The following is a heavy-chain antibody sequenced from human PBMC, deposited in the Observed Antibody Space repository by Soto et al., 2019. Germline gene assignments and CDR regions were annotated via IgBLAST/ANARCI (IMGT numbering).Heavy chain of an antibody. CDR1: GYTFTSYD. CDR3: ARERTRGFAP. V-gene: IGHV1-8*01. J-gene: IGHJ5*02. CDR2: MNPNSGNT. Sequence: QVQLVQSGAEVKKPGASVKVSCKASGYTFTSYDINWVRQATGQGLEWMGWMNPNSGNTAYAQKFLGRGTKTSNTSISTAYTELSSLRSEDTAVYYWARERTRGFAPWGQGTLVTVSS.